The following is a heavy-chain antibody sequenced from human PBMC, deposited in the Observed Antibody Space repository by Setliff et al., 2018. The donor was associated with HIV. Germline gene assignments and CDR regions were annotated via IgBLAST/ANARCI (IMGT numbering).Heavy chain of an antibody. D-gene: IGHD3-10*01. CDR3: ARRLLNTLPGVRGWFDP. J-gene: IGHJ5*01. CDR1: GDSIGSSPNC. Sequence: SETLSLTCSVSGDSIGSSPNCWGWIRQPPGKGLEWIGSIFYSGDTYYNPSLKSRLTISLDTSKNQFSLRLNSVTSADTAVYYCARRLLNTLPGVRGWFDPWGQGILVTVSS. V-gene: IGHV4-39*01. CDR2: IFYSGDT.